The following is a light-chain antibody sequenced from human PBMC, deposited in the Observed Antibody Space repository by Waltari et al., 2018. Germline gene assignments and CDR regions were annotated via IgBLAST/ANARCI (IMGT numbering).Light chain of an antibody. Sequence: SYVLTQPLSVSVAPGQTARIPRGGYNIGSKTAPWFQQKPGQAPVLVVYDDRDRPSGIPERFSGSNSGNTATLTISRVEAGDEADYYCQVWDSSSDHQVFGTGTKVTVL. V-gene: IGLV3-21*02. J-gene: IGLJ1*01. CDR1: NIGSKT. CDR3: QVWDSSSDHQV. CDR2: DDR.